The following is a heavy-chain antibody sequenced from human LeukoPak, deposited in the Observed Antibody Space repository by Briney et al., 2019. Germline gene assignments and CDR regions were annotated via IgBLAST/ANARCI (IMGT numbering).Heavy chain of an antibody. J-gene: IGHJ4*02. CDR2: IDSGGRLT. Sequence: GGSLRLSCAAAGFDFNSHSMNWVRQAPGKGLEWISHIDSGGRLTYYADSVRGRFSISRDIAKNSVFLQMNNLRVEDSAVYYXXXXXXYCAXXXXEVFDSWGQGTLVTVSS. CDR3: XXXXXYCAXXXXEVFDS. D-gene: IGHD2-21*01. CDR1: GFDFNSHS. V-gene: IGHV3-48*01.